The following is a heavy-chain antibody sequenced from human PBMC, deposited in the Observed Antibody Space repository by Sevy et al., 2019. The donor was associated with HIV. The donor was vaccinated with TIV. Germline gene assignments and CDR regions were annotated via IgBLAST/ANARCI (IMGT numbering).Heavy chain of an antibody. CDR2: ISYDGSNK. Sequence: GGSLRLSCAASGFTFSSYAMHWVRQAPGKGLEWVAVISYDGSNKYYADSVKGRFTISRDNSKNTLYLQMNSLRAEDTAVYYYARRDEYSSSSWYYYYGMDVWGQGTTVTVSS. CDR1: GFTFSSYA. D-gene: IGHD6-6*01. CDR3: ARRDEYSSSSWYYYYGMDV. V-gene: IGHV3-30*04. J-gene: IGHJ6*02.